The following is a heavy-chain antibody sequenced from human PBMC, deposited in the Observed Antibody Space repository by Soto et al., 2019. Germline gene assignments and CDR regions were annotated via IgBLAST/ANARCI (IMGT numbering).Heavy chain of an antibody. J-gene: IGHJ4*02. CDR1: GFTFSSYW. D-gene: IGHD6-19*01. V-gene: IGHV3-7*01. Sequence: EVQLVESGGGLVQPGGSLRLSCAASGFTFSSYWMSWVRQAPGQGLEWVANIKQDGSEKFYVDSVKGRFTISRDNAKNSLYLQMNSLRAEDTAVYYCARGTGAAVAADYWGQGTLVTVSS. CDR2: IKQDGSEK. CDR3: ARGTGAAVAADY.